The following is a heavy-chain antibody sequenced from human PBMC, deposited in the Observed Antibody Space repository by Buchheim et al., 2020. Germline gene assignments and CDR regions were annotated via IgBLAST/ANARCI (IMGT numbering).Heavy chain of an antibody. CDR3: ARVGDFWSGQSYYYYYGMDV. V-gene: IGHV3-33*01. CDR2: TWYDGTNP. Sequence: QEQLVESGGGVAQPGTSLRLSCVASGFTFSTFAMHWVRQAPGKGLEWVSLTWYDGTNPSYADSVKGRFTISRDNAKNSLYLQMNSLRAEDTAVYYCARVGDFWSGQSYYYYYGMDVWGQGTT. J-gene: IGHJ6*02. CDR1: GFTFSTFA. D-gene: IGHD3-3*01.